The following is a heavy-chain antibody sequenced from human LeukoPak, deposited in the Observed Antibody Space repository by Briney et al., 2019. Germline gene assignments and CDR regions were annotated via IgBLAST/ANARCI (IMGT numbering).Heavy chain of an antibody. Sequence: GXSLRLSCAASGFTFSSYAMSWVRQAPGKGVEWVSAISGSGGRTYYADSVKGGFTISRDNSKNTLYLQMNSLRAEDTAVYYCAKEQSITMIVVSMGAFDIWGQGTMVTVSS. J-gene: IGHJ3*02. D-gene: IGHD3-22*01. CDR1: GFTFSSYA. V-gene: IGHV3-23*01. CDR3: AKEQSITMIVVSMGAFDI. CDR2: ISGSGGRT.